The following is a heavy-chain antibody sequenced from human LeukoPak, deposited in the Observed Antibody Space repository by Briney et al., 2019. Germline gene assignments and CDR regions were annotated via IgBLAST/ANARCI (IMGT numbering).Heavy chain of an antibody. CDR2: IGQDGILK. CDR1: GFTFSDYW. J-gene: IGHJ4*02. Sequence: PGESLRLSCAASGFTFSDYWMSWVRQAPGKGLEWVANIGQDGILKFFVDSVEGRFTISRDNAKNSLYLQMNILRAEDTAVYYCTRGGGYGSSWYVGNFDHWGQGALVTVSS. V-gene: IGHV3-7*01. CDR3: TRGGGYGSSWYVGNFDH. D-gene: IGHD6-13*01.